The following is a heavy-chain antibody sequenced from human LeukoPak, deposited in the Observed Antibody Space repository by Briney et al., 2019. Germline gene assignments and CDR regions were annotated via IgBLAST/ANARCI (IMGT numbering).Heavy chain of an antibody. J-gene: IGHJ3*02. CDR2: MNPNSGNT. Sequence: GASVKVSCKASGYTFTSYGTNWVRQANGQGLEWMGWMNPNSGNTGYAQKFQGRVTMTRNTSISTAYMELSSLRSEDTAVYYCASDSSLDAFDIWGQGTMVTVSS. D-gene: IGHD6-13*01. CDR3: ASDSSLDAFDI. CDR1: GYTFTSYG. V-gene: IGHV1-8*01.